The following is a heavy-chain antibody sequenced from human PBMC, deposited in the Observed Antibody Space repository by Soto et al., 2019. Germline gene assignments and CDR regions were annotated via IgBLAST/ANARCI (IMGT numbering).Heavy chain of an antibody. CDR2: IDPSDSYT. Sequence: EVQLVQSGAEVKKPGESLRISCKASGYSFTTYWISWLRQMAGKGLEWMGRIDPSDSYTDYSPSFQGHVTISADKSISTAYLQWRILKASDTAMYDCARQGYGDYEDYWGQGTLVTVSS. CDR3: ARQGYGDYEDY. D-gene: IGHD4-17*01. CDR1: GYSFTTYW. V-gene: IGHV5-10-1*01. J-gene: IGHJ4*02.